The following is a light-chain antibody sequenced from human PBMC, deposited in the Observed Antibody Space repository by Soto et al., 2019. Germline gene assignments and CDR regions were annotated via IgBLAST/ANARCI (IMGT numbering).Light chain of an antibody. J-gene: IGKJ5*01. CDR1: QSICSS. V-gene: IGKV1-5*01. CDR2: DAS. CDR3: QQYDNLVSIT. Sequence: DIQMTQSPSSLSASVGDRITITCRASQSICSSLSWYQQKPGKGPTLLMYDASTLESGVPSRFSGSGFGTEFAITISSLQPEDIATYYCQQYDNLVSITFGHGTRLEI.